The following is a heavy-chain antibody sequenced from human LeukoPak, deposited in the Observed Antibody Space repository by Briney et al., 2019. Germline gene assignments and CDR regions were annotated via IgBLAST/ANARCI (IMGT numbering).Heavy chain of an antibody. Sequence: GTLSLTCTVSGGSISSSSYYWGWIRQPPGKGLEWVANIKQDGSEKYYVDSVRGRFTISRDNAKNSLYLQMNSLRAEDTAVYYCARWYYYDSSGYSPFDYWGQGTLVTVSS. J-gene: IGHJ4*02. CDR2: IKQDGSEK. CDR1: GGSISSSSYY. D-gene: IGHD3-22*01. V-gene: IGHV3-7*01. CDR3: ARWYYYDSSGYSPFDY.